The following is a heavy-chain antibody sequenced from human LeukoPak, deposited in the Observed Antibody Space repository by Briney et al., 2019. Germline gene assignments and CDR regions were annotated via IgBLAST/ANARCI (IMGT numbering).Heavy chain of an antibody. J-gene: IGHJ6*03. CDR2: INPNSGGT. V-gene: IGHV1-2*02. D-gene: IGHD2-8*01. Sequence: ASVKVSCKVSGYTLTELSMHWVRQAPGQGLEWMGWINPNSGGTNYAQKFQGRVTMTRDTSISTAYMELSRLRSDDTAVYYCAVYELYYYMDVWGKGTMVTVSS. CDR3: AVYELYYYMDV. CDR1: GYTLTELS.